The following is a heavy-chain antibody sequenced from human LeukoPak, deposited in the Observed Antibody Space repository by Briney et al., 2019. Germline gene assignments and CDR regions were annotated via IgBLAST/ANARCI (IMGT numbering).Heavy chain of an antibody. J-gene: IGHJ6*03. CDR3: ARVSGYYYYYMDV. CDR1: GGSFSAYY. V-gene: IGHV4-34*01. CDR2: INHSGST. Sequence: SETLSLTCAVYGGSFSAYYWSWIRQPPGKRLEWIGEINHSGSTNYNPSLKSRVTILLDTSKNQFSLRLNSVTAADTAVYYCARVSGYYYYYMDVWGKGTTVTVSS.